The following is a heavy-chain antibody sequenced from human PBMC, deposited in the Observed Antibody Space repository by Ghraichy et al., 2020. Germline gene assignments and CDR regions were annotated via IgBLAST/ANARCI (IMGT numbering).Heavy chain of an antibody. CDR1: GGTFSSYA. Sequence: SVKVSCKASGGTFSSYAISWVRQAPGQGLEWMGGIIPIFGTANYAQKFQGRVTITADESTSTAYMELSSLRSEDTAVYYCARYGALGYMVRGVIGSTKQYGMDVWGQGTTVTVSS. CDR2: IIPIFGTA. CDR3: ARYGALGYMVRGVIGSTKQYGMDV. J-gene: IGHJ6*02. V-gene: IGHV1-69*13. D-gene: IGHD3-10*01.